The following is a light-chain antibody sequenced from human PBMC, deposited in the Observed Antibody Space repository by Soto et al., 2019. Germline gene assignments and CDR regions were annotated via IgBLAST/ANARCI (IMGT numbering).Light chain of an antibody. CDR2: DVS. Sequence: QSALTQPRSVSGSPGQSVTISCTGTSSNVGGYNYVSWYQQNPGKAPKLMIYDVSKRPSGVPDRFSGSKSGNAASLTISGLHAEDEADYYCCSYAPSYTLVFGGGTQLTVL. V-gene: IGLV2-11*01. J-gene: IGLJ2*01. CDR3: CSYAPSYTLV. CDR1: SSNVGGYNY.